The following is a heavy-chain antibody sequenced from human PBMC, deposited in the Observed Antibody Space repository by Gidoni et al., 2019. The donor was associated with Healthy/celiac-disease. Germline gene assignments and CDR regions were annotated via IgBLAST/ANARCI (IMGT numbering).Heavy chain of an antibody. D-gene: IGHD3-3*01. J-gene: IGHJ4*02. CDR2: IRSSSSYI. CDR1: GITFSSYS. V-gene: IGHV3-21*01. Sequence: EVQLVESVGGPVKPGGTLSLSCAASGITFSSYSMNWVRQAPGKGLEWGSSIRSSSSYIYYADSVKGRFTIARDNAKNSLYLQMNSLRAEDTAVYYCARDLDFWSGYTSDETDYWGQGTLVTVSS. CDR3: ARDLDFWSGYTSDETDY.